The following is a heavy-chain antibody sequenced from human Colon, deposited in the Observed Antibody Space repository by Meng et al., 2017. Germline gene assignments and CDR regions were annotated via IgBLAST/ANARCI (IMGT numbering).Heavy chain of an antibody. D-gene: IGHD3-22*01. CDR2: VSGSGYTT. Sequence: EGSLRLSCAASGFTFSSHAMSWVRQAPGKGLEWLSHVSGSGYTTYYADSVKGRVTISRDNSKNTLYLQMNSLRAEDTAVYYCAKDYYDSSGFPSFDYWGQGILVTVSS. J-gene: IGHJ4*02. CDR1: GFTFSSHA. V-gene: IGHV3-23*01. CDR3: AKDYYDSSGFPSFDY.